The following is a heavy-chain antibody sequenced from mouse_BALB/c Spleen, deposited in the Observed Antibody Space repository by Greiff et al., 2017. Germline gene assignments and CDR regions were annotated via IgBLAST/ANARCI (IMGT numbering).Heavy chain of an antibody. J-gene: IGHJ2*01. CDR3: ARRGYGYDYDNDY. D-gene: IGHD2-4*01. V-gene: IGHV1-4*01. CDR2: INPSSGYT. CDR1: GYTFTSYT. Sequence: VKLQESGAELARPGASVKMSCKASGYTFTSYTMHWVKQRPGQGLEWIGYINPSSGYTNYNQKFKDKATLTADKSSSTAYMQLSSLTSEDSAVYYCARRGYGYDYDNDYWGQGTTLTVSS.